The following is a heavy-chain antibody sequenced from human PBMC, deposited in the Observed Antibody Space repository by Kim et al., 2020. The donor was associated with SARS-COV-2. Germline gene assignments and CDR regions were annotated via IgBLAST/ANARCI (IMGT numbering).Heavy chain of an antibody. CDR1: GGSISSSNW. CDR2: IYHSGGT. D-gene: IGHD1-26*01. J-gene: IGHJ4*02. CDR3: ARDPAGGAAV. V-gene: IGHV4-4*02. Sequence: SETLSLTCTVSGGSISSSNWWWWVRQPPGRGLEWIGEIYHSGGTNYNPSLKSRVTISADKSKNQFSLKLRSVTAADTAVYYCARDPAGGAAVWGQGTLVTVSS.